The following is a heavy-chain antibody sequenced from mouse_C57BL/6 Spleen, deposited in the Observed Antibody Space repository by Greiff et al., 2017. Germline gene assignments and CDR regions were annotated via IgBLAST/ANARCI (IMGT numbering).Heavy chain of an antibody. CDR3: ARLGSSYGYWYFDV. J-gene: IGHJ1*03. CDR1: GYAFSSSW. CDR2: IYPGDGDT. Sequence: QVQLQQSGPELVKPGASVKISCKASGYAFSSSWMNWVKQRPGKGLEWIGRIYPGDGDTNYNGKFKGKATLTADKSSSTAYMQLSSLTSEDSAVYFCARLGSSYGYWYFDVWGTGTTVTVSS. D-gene: IGHD1-1*01. V-gene: IGHV1-82*01.